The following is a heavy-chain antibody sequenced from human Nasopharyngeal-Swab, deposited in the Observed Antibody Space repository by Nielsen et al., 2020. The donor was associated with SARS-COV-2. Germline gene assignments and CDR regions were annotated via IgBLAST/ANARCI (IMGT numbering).Heavy chain of an antibody. V-gene: IGHV1-58*01. CDR3: AADLQTTMAHWYFDL. J-gene: IGHJ2*01. D-gene: IGHD1/OR15-1a*01. Sequence: SVKVSCKASGFTFPSSAVQWVRQARGQRLEWVGWIVVGSGYTNYAQKFQERVTLTRDMSTSTAYMEVSSLRSEDTAVYFWAADLQTTMAHWYFDLWGRGTLVTVSS. CDR1: GFTFPSSA. CDR2: IVVGSGYT.